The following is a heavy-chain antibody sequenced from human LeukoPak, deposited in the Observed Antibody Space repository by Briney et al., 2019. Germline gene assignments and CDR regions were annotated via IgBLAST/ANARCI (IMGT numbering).Heavy chain of an antibody. V-gene: IGHV4-59*01. D-gene: IGHD3-22*01. CDR3: ARDRYESERYSSFDH. Sequence: SETLSLTCTISGGSISNYYWSWIRQPPGKGLEWIGYIYDIRSTNYNPSLKSRIFMSVDTSKNQFSLILRSVTVADTAVYYCARDRYESERYSSFDHWGRGTLVTVSS. CDR2: IYDIRST. CDR1: GGSISNYY. J-gene: IGHJ2*01.